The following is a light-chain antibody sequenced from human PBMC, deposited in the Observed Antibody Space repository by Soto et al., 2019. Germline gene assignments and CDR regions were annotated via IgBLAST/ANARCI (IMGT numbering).Light chain of an antibody. CDR3: CSYVSSKTYL. CDR2: EVT. J-gene: IGLJ1*01. CDR1: RLDVGGYNY. V-gene: IGLV2-14*03. Sequence: QSVLTQPASVSGSPGQSITISCTGTRLDVGGYNYVSWYQQQPGKAPKLIIYEVTNRPSGVSDRFSGSKSDNTASLTISGLQTEDEADYYCCSYVSSKTYLFGTGTKLSVL.